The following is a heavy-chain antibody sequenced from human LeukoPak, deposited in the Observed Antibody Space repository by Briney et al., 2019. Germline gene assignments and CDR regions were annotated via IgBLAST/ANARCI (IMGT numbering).Heavy chain of an antibody. D-gene: IGHD2-2*01. Sequence: GGSLRLSCAASGFTVSSSYMNWVRQAPGKGLEWVSVIYSGGSTYYADSVKGRFTISRDNSKNTLYLQMNSLRAEDTAVYYCAKDGVVPAPPFDYWGQGTLVTVSS. CDR3: AKDGVVPAPPFDY. CDR2: IYSGGST. CDR1: GFTVSSSY. V-gene: IGHV3-53*01. J-gene: IGHJ4*02.